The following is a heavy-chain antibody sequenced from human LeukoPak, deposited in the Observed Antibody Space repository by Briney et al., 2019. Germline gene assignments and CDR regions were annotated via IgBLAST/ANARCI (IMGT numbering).Heavy chain of an antibody. D-gene: IGHD2-2*01. CDR1: GFTFSSYW. CDR3: AKAVAVYNFDY. V-gene: IGHV3-7*01. Sequence: PGGSLRLSCAASGFTFSSYWMSWVRQAPGKGLEWVANIKQDGSEKYYVDSVKGRFTISRDNSKNTLYLQMNSLRAEDTAVYYCAKAVAVYNFDYWGQGTLVTVSS. CDR2: IKQDGSEK. J-gene: IGHJ4*02.